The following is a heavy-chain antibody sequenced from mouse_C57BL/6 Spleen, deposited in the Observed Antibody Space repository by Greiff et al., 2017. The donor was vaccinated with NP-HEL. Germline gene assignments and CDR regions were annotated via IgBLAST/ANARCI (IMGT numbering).Heavy chain of an antibody. J-gene: IGHJ1*03. D-gene: IGHD1-1*01. V-gene: IGHV1-82*01. CDR1: GYAFSSSW. CDR3: APSYGSMLWYFDV. CDR2: IYPGDGDT. Sequence: QVQLKQSGPELVKPGASVKISCKASGYAFSSSWMNWVKQRPGKGLEWIGRIYPGDGDTNYNGKFKGKATLTADKSSSTAYMQLSSLTSEDSAVYFCAPSYGSMLWYFDVWGTGTTVTVSS.